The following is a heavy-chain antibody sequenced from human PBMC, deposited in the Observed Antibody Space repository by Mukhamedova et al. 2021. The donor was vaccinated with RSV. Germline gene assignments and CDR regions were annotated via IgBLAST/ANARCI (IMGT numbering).Heavy chain of an antibody. J-gene: IGHJ4*01. CDR2: IWYDGSNK. D-gene: IGHD6-13*01. V-gene: IGHV3-33*01. Sequence: TFSSYGMHWVRQAPGKGLEWVAVIWYDGSNKYYADSVKGRFTISRDNSKNTLYMQMNSLRDEDTAVYYCARPQGGYSSSWYIDY. CDR3: ARPQGGYSSSWYIDY. CDR1: TFSSYG.